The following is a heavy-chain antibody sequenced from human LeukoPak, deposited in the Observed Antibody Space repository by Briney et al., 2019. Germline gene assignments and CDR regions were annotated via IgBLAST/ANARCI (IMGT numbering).Heavy chain of an antibody. D-gene: IGHD6-13*01. J-gene: IGHJ4*02. CDR2: IYHSGST. CDR1: GFTFSDYY. Sequence: PGGSLRLSCAASGFTFSDYYMSWVRQPPGKGLEWIGEIYHSGSTNHNPSLKSRITISVDKSKNQFSLKLSSVTAADTAVYYCARKTAAGTYYFDYWGQGILVTVSS. CDR3: ARKTAAGTYYFDY. V-gene: IGHV4-34*01.